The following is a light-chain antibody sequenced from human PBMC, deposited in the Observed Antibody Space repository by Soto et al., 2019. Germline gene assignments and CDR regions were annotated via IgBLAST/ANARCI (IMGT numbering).Light chain of an antibody. CDR2: GAS. Sequence: EIVLTQSPGTLSLSPGERATLSCRASQSVGSSLAWYQQKPGQAPRLLIYGASSRATVIPDRFSGSGSGTDFTLTISRLEPEDFAVYYCQQDGRSPPLTFGGGTKVEIK. J-gene: IGKJ4*01. CDR1: QSVGSS. CDR3: QQDGRSPPLT. V-gene: IGKV3-20*01.